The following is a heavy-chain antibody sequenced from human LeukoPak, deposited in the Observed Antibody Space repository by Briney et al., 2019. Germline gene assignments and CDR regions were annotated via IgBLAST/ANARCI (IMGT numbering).Heavy chain of an antibody. V-gene: IGHV1-69*05. CDR3: ARDQGSGSYYNSAWFDP. CDR2: IIPIFGTA. CDR1: GGTFSSYA. Sequence: SVKVSCKASGGTFSSYAISWVRQAPGQGLEWMGGIIPIFGTANYAQKFQGRVTITTDESTSTAYMELSSPRSEDTAVYYCARDQGSGSYYNSAWFDPWGQGTLVTVSS. D-gene: IGHD3-10*01. J-gene: IGHJ5*02.